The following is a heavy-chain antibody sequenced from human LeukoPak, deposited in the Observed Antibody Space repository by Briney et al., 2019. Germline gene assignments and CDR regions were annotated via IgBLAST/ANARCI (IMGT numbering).Heavy chain of an antibody. V-gene: IGHV3-23*01. CDR1: GFTFSSYG. CDR2: IRGSGRTT. CDR3: AKDRLRTGTTFFDY. Sequence: GGTLRLSCAASGFTFSSYGMSWVRRAPGKGLEWVSIIRGSGRTTYYADSVRGRFTISRDNSKNTLYLQMNSLRAEDTAVYYCAKDRLRTGTTFFDYWGQGTLVTVSS. J-gene: IGHJ4*02. D-gene: IGHD1-7*01.